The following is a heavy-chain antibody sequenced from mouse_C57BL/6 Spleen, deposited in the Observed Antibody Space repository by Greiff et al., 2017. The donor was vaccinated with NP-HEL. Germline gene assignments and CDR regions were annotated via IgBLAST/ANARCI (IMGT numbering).Heavy chain of an antibody. J-gene: IGHJ1*03. V-gene: IGHV1-26*01. D-gene: IGHD1-1*01. Sequence: EVQLQQSGPELVKPGASVKISCKASGYTFTDYYMNWVKQSHGKSLEWIGDINPNNGGTSYNQKFKGKATLTVDKSSSTAYMELRSLTSEDSAVYYCASPFYYYYGTDWYFDVWGTGTTVTVSS. CDR3: ASPFYYYYGTDWYFDV. CDR1: GYTFTDYY. CDR2: INPNNGGT.